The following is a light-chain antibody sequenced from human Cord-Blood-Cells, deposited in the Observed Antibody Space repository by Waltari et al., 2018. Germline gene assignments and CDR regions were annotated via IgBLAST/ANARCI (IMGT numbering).Light chain of an antibody. Sequence: QSVLTQPPSVSGAPGQRVTISCTRSSSTIGPGYDVHWYQPRPGTAPKLLIYGNSNRPSGVPDRFSGSKSGTSASLAITGLQAEDEADYYCQSYDSSLSGVVFGGGTKLTVL. V-gene: IGLV1-40*01. J-gene: IGLJ2*01. CDR1: SSTIGPGYD. CDR2: GNS. CDR3: QSYDSSLSGVV.